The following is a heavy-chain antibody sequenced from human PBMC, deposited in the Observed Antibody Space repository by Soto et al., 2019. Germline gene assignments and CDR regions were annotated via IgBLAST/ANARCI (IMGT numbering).Heavy chain of an antibody. D-gene: IGHD1-26*01. Sequence: QVQLVQSGAEVKKPGSSVKVSCKASGGTFSSYAISWVRQAPGQGLEWMGGIIPIFGTANYAQQFQGRVTITADESTSTAYMELSSLRSEDTAVYYCGRERGIVGAITPFGYWGQGTLVTVSS. V-gene: IGHV1-69*01. CDR2: IIPIFGTA. CDR3: GRERGIVGAITPFGY. CDR1: GGTFSSYA. J-gene: IGHJ4*02.